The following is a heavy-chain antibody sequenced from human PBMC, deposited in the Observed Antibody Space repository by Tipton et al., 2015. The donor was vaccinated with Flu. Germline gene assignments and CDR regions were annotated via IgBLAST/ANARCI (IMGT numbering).Heavy chain of an antibody. V-gene: IGHV4-61*03. CDR2: VYYSGTA. D-gene: IGHD7-27*01. CDR1: GGSVRSGSYS. CDR3: ARGRGVHWGYYFDY. J-gene: IGHJ4*02. Sequence: TLSLTCTVSGGSVRSGSYSWSWIRQPPGKGLEWIGYVYYSGTAKYNPSLTGRVTISVDTSENNFSLKLTAVTAADTAVYYCARGRGVHWGYYFDYWGQGTLVTVSS.